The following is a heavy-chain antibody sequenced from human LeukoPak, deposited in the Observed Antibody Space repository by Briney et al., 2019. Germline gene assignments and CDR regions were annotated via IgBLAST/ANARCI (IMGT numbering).Heavy chain of an antibody. Sequence: GGSLRLSCAASGFTFDDYAMHWVRQAPGKGLEWVSGISWNSGSIGYADSVKGRFTISRDNAKNSLYLQMNSLRAEDTAVYYCAKVLSYNWNDLPRGCWGQGTLVTVSS. CDR1: GFTFDDYA. CDR2: ISWNSGSI. V-gene: IGHV3-9*01. J-gene: IGHJ4*02. D-gene: IGHD1-20*01. CDR3: AKVLSYNWNDLPRGC.